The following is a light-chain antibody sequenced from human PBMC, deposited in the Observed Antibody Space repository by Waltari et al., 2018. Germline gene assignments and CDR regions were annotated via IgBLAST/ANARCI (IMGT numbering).Light chain of an antibody. CDR2: WAS. CDR1: QSVLYNYIHKTY. J-gene: IGKJ1*01. V-gene: IGKV4-1*01. Sequence: DIVMTQSPDSLAVSLGERATINCKSSQSVLYNYIHKTYTALYQHKPGQSPNLLIYWASTRDSGVPDRFSGSGSVTYFTLTISSLQAEDVAVYYCQQYYTIPPTFGQGTKVEIK. CDR3: QQYYTIPPT.